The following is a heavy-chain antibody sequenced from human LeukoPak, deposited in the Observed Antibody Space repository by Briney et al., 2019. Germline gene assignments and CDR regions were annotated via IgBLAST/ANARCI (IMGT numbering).Heavy chain of an antibody. CDR1: GFTFSSYA. CDR2: ISSSSSYI. Sequence: GGSLRLSCAASGFTFSSYAMSWVRQAPGRGLEWVSSISSSSSYIYYADSLKGRFTISRDNAKNSLHLQMNSLRAEDTAVYFCARDRIIYGDYGDAFGIWGQGTMVTVSS. J-gene: IGHJ3*02. V-gene: IGHV3-21*01. D-gene: IGHD4-17*01. CDR3: ARDRIIYGDYGDAFGI.